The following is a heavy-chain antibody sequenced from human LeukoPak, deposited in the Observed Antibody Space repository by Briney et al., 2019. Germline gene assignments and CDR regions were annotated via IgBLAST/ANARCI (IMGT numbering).Heavy chain of an antibody. Sequence: GAPVKVSCKASGYTFTKCAMNWVRQAPGQGLEWMGWINTNTRSPTYAQGFTGRFVFSLDTSVSTAYLQISSLKAEDTAVYYCARGCFDSRWASDIWGQGTMVTVSS. V-gene: IGHV7-4-1*02. CDR2: INTNTRSP. CDR3: ARGCFDSRWASDI. J-gene: IGHJ3*02. CDR1: GYTFTKCA. D-gene: IGHD3-9*01.